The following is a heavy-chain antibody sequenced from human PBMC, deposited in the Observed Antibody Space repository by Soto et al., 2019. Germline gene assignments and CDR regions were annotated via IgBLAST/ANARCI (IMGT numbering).Heavy chain of an antibody. CDR2: IYNSGTT. V-gene: IGHV4-31*03. CDR3: ARDPPP. Sequence: QVQLQESGPGLVKPSETLSLTCTVSGGSITRGGYYWSWIRQHPGKGLEWIGYIYNSGTTYYNPSLKSRVTISVARSKNHFSLQLTSVTTADTDVYYCARDPPPWGQGTLVTVSS. J-gene: IGHJ5*02. CDR1: GGSITRGGYY.